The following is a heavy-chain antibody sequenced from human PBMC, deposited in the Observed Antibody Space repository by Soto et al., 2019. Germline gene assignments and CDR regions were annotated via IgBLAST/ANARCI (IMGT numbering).Heavy chain of an antibody. CDR2: INHSGST. D-gene: IGHD3-9*01. V-gene: IGHV4-34*01. Sequence: QVQLQQWGAGLLKPSETLSLTCAVYGGSFSGYYWSWIRQPPGKGLEWIGEINHSGSTNYNPSLKSRVTISVDTSKNQFSLELSSVTAADTAVYYCARGRHFDWLSTGSFDYWGQGTLVTVSS. J-gene: IGHJ4*02. CDR1: GGSFSGYY. CDR3: ARGRHFDWLSTGSFDY.